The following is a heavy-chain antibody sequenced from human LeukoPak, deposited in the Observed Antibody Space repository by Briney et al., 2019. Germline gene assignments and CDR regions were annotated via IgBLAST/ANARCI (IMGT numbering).Heavy chain of an antibody. CDR1: GFTFSSYG. CDR2: ISGSGGST. V-gene: IGHV3-23*01. Sequence: GGSLRLSCAASGFTFSSYGMHWLRQAPGKGLEWVSAISGSGGSTYYADSVKGRFTISRDNSKNTLYLQMNSLRAEDTAVYYCAKEQWRGNWFDPWGQGTLVTVSS. J-gene: IGHJ5*02. CDR3: AKEQWRGNWFDP. D-gene: IGHD6-19*01.